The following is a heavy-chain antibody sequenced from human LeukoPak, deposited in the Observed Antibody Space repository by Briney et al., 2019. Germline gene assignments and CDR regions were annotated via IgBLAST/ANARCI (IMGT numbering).Heavy chain of an antibody. J-gene: IGHJ5*02. CDR1: GGSISSGGYY. CDR3: AREDSGSSPGNWFDP. Sequence: PSQTPSLTCTVSGGSISSGGYYWSWICQHPGKGLEWIGYIYYSGSTYYNPSLKSRVTISVDTSKNQFSLKLSSVTAADTAVYYCAREDSGSSPGNWFDPWGQGTLVAVSS. V-gene: IGHV4-31*03. CDR2: IYYSGST. D-gene: IGHD3-10*01.